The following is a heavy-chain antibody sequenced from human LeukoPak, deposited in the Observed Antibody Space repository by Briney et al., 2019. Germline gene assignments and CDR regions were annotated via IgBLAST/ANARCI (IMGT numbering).Heavy chain of an antibody. CDR2: ISSTGRYI. Sequence: GGSLGLSCAASGFISSSYSMNWVRQAPGKGLEWLSSISSTGRYIYYADSVKGRFTISRDNSKNSLSLQMNSLRGDDTAIYYCARAPGYSSTYYIDYWGQGTLVTVSS. V-gene: IGHV3-21*01. CDR3: ARAPGYSSTYYIDY. CDR1: GFISSSYS. D-gene: IGHD6-6*01. J-gene: IGHJ4*02.